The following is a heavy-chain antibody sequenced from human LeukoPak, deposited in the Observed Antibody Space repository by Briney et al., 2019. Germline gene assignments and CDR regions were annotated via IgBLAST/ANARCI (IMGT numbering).Heavy chain of an antibody. CDR3: ARDEDYYGSGSYPIDY. CDR2: IKQDGSEK. Sequence: GGSLRLSCAASGFTFSSYWMSWVRQAPGKGLEWVANIKQDGSEKYYVDSVKGRFTISRDNAKNSLYLQVNSLRAEDTAVYYCARDEDYYGSGSYPIDYWGQGTLVTVSS. V-gene: IGHV3-7*01. J-gene: IGHJ4*02. CDR1: GFTFSSYW. D-gene: IGHD3-10*01.